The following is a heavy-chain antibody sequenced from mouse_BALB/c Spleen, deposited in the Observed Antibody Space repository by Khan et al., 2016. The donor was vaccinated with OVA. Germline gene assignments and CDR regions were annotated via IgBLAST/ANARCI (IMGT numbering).Heavy chain of an antibody. V-gene: IGHV1-9*01. J-gene: IGHJ4*01. Sequence: VQLQQSGAEVMKPGASVKISCKTTGYTFSSYWIEWVKQTPGHGLEWIGEILPGSVSIKYNEKFKGKATFTAETSSNTAYIQFSSLKSEDSAVYYCSRGGLGRAMDYWGQGTSVAVSS. CDR3: SRGGLGRAMDY. D-gene: IGHD4-1*01. CDR1: GYTFSSYW. CDR2: ILPGSVSI.